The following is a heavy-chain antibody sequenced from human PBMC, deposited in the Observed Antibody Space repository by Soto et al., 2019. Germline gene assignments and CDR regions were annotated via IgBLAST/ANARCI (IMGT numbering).Heavy chain of an antibody. CDR3: ARGSRITIFGVVINAYYYYYMDV. Sequence: ASVKVSCKASGYTFTSYDINWVRQATGQGLEWMGWMNPNSGNTGYAQKFQGRVTMTRNTSISTAYMELSSLRSEDTAVYYCARGSRITIFGVVINAYYYYYMDVWGKGTTVTVS. V-gene: IGHV1-8*01. CDR2: MNPNSGNT. J-gene: IGHJ6*03. CDR1: GYTFTSYD. D-gene: IGHD3-3*01.